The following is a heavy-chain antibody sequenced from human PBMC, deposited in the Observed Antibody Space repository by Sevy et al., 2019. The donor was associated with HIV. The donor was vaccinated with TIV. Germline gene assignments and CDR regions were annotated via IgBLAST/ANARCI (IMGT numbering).Heavy chain of an antibody. D-gene: IGHD2-15*01. CDR3: TREDIVLGEDNYYGLDV. CDR2: IYSDGRT. V-gene: IGHV3-53*01. CDR1: GFSVSSNY. Sequence: GGSLRLSCVVAGFSVSSNYMSWVRQAPGKGLEWVSNIYSDGRTYYADSVRGRFTISRDTSTNTGYLEMKSLRAEDTAVYYCTREDIVLGEDNYYGLDVWGHGTTVTVSS. J-gene: IGHJ6*02.